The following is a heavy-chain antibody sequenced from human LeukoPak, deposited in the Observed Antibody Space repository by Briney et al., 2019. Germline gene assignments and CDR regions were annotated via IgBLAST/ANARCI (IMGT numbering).Heavy chain of an antibody. CDR1: AGSISSYY. V-gene: IGHV4-4*07. J-gene: IGHJ6*02. CDR2: IYTSGST. CDR3: AREDSSGWYGAYYYYGMDV. Sequence: SETLSLTCTVSAGSISSYYWSWIRQPAGKGLEWIGRIYTSGSTNYNPSLKSRVTMSVDTSKNQFSLKLSSVTAADTAVYYCAREDSSGWYGAYYYYGMDVWGQGTTVTVSS. D-gene: IGHD6-19*01.